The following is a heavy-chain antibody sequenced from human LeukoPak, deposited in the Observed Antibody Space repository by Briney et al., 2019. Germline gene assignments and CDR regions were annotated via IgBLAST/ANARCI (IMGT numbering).Heavy chain of an antibody. V-gene: IGHV3-23*01. CDR2: ISSSGGST. J-gene: IGHJ3*02. Sequence: GGSLRLSCVGSGFTSIAYALTWARQAPGKGLEWVSSISSSGGSTYDADSVKGRFTISRDNSKNTLYLQMNSLRAEDTAVYYCAKPNSGYTAFHIWGQGTMVTVSS. D-gene: IGHD5-12*01. CDR3: AKPNSGYTAFHI. CDR1: GFTSIAYA.